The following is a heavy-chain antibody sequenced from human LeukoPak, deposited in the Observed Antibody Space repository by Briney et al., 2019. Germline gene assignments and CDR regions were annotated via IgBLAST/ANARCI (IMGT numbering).Heavy chain of an antibody. CDR2: ISAYNGNT. J-gene: IGHJ4*02. V-gene: IGHV1-18*01. Sequence: GASVKVSCKASGYTFTSYGISWVRQAPGQGLEWMGWISAYNGNTNYAQKLQGRVTMTTDTSTSTAYMELRSLRSDDTAVYYCARRDRSGYYPYYFDYWGQGTLVTVSS. CDR1: GYTFTSYG. D-gene: IGHD3-22*01. CDR3: ARRDRSGYYPYYFDY.